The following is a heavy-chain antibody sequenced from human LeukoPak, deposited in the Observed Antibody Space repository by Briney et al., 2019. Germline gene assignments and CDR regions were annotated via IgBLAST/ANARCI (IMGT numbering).Heavy chain of an antibody. Sequence: ASVKVSCKASGYTFTGYYMHWVRQPPGQGLEWMGWINPNSGGTNYAQKFQGRVTMTRDTSISTAYMELSRLRSDDTAVYYCARDFCSSTSCSGNYYYGMDVWGQGTTVTVSS. CDR2: INPNSGGT. V-gene: IGHV1-2*02. D-gene: IGHD2-2*01. CDR3: ARDFCSSTSCSGNYYYGMDV. J-gene: IGHJ6*02. CDR1: GYTFTGYY.